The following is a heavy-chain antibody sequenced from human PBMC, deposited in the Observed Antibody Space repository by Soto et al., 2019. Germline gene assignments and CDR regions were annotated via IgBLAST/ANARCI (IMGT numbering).Heavy chain of an antibody. J-gene: IGHJ6*03. Sequence: SQTLSLTCAISGDSVSSKSASWSWIRQSPSRGLEWLGRTYYKSKWYNDYVVSVKSRITIDADTSQNQFSLHLDSVTPEDTAVYFCARGSWDDVSGHYYMDVWGKGTTVTVSS. CDR1: GDSVSSKSAS. D-gene: IGHD5-12*01. CDR3: ARGSWDDVSGHYYMDV. CDR2: TYYKSKWYN. V-gene: IGHV6-1*01.